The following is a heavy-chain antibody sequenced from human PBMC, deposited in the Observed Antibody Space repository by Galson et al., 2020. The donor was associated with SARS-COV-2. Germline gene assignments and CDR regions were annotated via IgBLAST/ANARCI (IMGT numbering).Heavy chain of an antibody. CDR1: GFTFSSYA. CDR3: ARDYSDYLSVSYYYYGMDV. CDR2: TSHDGSNK. D-gene: IGHD4-17*01. Sequence: GGSLRLSCAASGFTFSSYAIHWVRQAPGKGLEWVAVTSHDGSNKYYADSLKGRFTMSRDNSKNTLYLQMNSLRPEDTAVYYCARDYSDYLSVSYYYYGMDVWGQGTTVTVSS. V-gene: IGHV3-30-3*01. J-gene: IGHJ6*02.